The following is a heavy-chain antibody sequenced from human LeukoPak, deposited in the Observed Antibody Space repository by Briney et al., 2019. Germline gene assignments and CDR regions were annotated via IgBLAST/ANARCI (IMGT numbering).Heavy chain of an antibody. CDR3: ARSSSGTYHY. Sequence: ASVKVSCKPSGYTFASYTMHWLRQAPGQSLEWMGWINGDNGNTEYSEKFQGRVTITRDTSASSAYMELSSLRSEDTAVYYCARSSSGTYHYWGQGTLVTVSS. V-gene: IGHV1-3*01. J-gene: IGHJ4*02. CDR1: GYTFASYT. CDR2: INGDNGNT. D-gene: IGHD3-10*01.